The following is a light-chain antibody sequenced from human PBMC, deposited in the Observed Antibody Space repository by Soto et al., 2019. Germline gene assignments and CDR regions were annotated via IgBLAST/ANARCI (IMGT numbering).Light chain of an antibody. J-gene: IGLJ2*01. Sequence: QSVLTQPPSASGSPGQSVTISCTGTSSDVGGYNYVSWYQQHPGKAPKLMIYEVSKRPSGVPDRFSGSKSGNTASLTVSGLQAEDEADYYCSSYAGSNKLVVFGGGTKQTVL. CDR2: EVS. V-gene: IGLV2-8*01. CDR3: SSYAGSNKLVV. CDR1: SSDVGGYNY.